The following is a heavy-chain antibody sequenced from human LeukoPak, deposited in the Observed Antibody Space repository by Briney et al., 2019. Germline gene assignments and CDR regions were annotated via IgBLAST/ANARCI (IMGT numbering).Heavy chain of an antibody. D-gene: IGHD5-18*01. CDR2: ISYDGSNK. Sequence: GGSLRLSCAASGFTFSSYAMHWVRQAPGKGLEWVAVISYDGSNKYYADSVKGRFTISRDNSKNTLYLQMNSLRAEDTAVYYCARVTGTAMGYFDYWGQGTLVTVSS. CDR3: ARVTGTAMGYFDY. CDR1: GFTFSSYA. V-gene: IGHV3-30-3*01. J-gene: IGHJ4*02.